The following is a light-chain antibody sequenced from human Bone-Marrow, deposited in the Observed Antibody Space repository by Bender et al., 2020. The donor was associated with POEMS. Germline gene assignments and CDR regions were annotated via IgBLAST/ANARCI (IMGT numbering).Light chain of an antibody. Sequence: QSALTQPASVSGSPGQSITIPCTGTSSDVGAYNYVAWYQQHPGKAPKLMIYEVSKRPSGVSHRFSGSKSGNTASLTISGLQAEDEADYYCCSSATTNTFIFGGGTTLTVL. CDR2: EVS. CDR1: SSDVGAYNY. J-gene: IGLJ2*01. V-gene: IGLV2-23*02. CDR3: CSSATTNTFI.